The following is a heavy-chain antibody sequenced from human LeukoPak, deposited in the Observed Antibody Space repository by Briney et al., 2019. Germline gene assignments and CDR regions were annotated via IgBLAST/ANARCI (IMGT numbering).Heavy chain of an antibody. V-gene: IGHV3-23*01. CDR1: GFTFSSYA. CDR3: VRRVGTYYYYYYGMDV. Sequence: GGSLRLSCAASGFTFSSYAMSWVRQAPGKGLEWVSAISGSGGSTYYADSVKGRFTISRDNSKNTLYLQMNSLRAEDTAVYYCVRRVGTYYYYYYGMDVWGQGTTVTVSS. D-gene: IGHD1-26*01. CDR2: ISGSGGST. J-gene: IGHJ6*02.